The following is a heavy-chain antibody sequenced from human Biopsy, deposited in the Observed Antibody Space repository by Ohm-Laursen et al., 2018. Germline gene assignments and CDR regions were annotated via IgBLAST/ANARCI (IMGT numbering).Heavy chain of an antibody. J-gene: IGHJ4*02. CDR3: ARVGAGAPSIDYFDY. CDR1: GGPIYNFF. CDR2: IYYSGST. V-gene: IGHV4-59*01. D-gene: IGHD1-26*01. Sequence: SETLSLTCTVSGGPIYNFFWSWIRQPPGKGLEWIGYIYYSGSTNYNPSLKSRVTISVDRSKNRFSLELSSVTAADTAVYYCARVGAGAPSIDYFDYWGQGALVTVSS.